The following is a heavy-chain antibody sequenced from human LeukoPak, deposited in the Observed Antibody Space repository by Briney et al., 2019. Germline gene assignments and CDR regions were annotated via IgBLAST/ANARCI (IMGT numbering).Heavy chain of an antibody. V-gene: IGHV1-2*02. CDR2: INLNSGGT. CDR3: ARAATVTNY. CDR1: GYTFTDYY. Sequence: ASVKVSCKASGYTFTDYYMHWVRQAPGQGREWMGWINLNSGGTSYAQKFQGRVTMTRDTSITTAYMELSRLRPDDTAVYYCARAATVTNYWGQGTLVTVSA. D-gene: IGHD4-11*01. J-gene: IGHJ4*02.